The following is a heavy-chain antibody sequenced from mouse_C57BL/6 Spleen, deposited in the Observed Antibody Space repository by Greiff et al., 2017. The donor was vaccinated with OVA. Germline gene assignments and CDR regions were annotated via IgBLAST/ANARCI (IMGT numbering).Heavy chain of an antibody. V-gene: IGHV1-64*01. D-gene: IGHD2-2*01. CDR2: IHPNSGRT. J-gene: IGHJ2*01. Sequence: VQLQQPGAELVKPGASVKLSCKASGYTFTSYWMHWVKQRPGQGLEWIGMIHPNSGRTNYNEKFKSKATLTVDKSASTAYMQLSSLTSEDSAVYYCAGVTNLDYWGQGTTLTVSS. CDR1: GYTFTSYW. CDR3: AGVTNLDY.